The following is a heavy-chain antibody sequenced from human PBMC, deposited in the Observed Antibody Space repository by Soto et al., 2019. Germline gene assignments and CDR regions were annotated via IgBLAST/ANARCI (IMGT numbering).Heavy chain of an antibody. J-gene: IGHJ4*02. CDR2: VRYSANT. CDR1: GGSIGSSDYY. CDR3: VSRKREENCSSNSCYVPD. D-gene: IGHD2-2*01. V-gene: IGHV4-39*01. Sequence: QLQLQESGPGLVKPSETLSLTCTVSGGSIGSSDYYWGWIRQPPGKGLEWIGSVRYSANTYYSPSLKSRVTISVDTSNNQLSLRLNSVTAADTAVYFCVSRKREENCSSNSCYVPDWGQGTLVTVSS.